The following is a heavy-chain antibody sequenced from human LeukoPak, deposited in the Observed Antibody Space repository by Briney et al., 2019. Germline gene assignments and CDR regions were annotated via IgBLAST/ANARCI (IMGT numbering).Heavy chain of an antibody. CDR2: INPGGGSP. CDR1: GYTFTSYY. V-gene: IGHV1-46*03. D-gene: IGHD2-2*01. Sequence: ASVKVSCKASGYTFTSYYMHWVRQAPGQGLEWMGIINPGGGSPSYAQKFQGTVTMTRDTSTSTVYMELSSLRSEDTAVYYCARGLGYCSSTSCYAFDYWGQGTLVTVSS. J-gene: IGHJ4*02. CDR3: ARGLGYCSSTSCYAFDY.